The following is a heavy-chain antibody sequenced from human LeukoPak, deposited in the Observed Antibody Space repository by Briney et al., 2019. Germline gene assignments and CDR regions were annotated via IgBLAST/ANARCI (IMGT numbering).Heavy chain of an antibody. Sequence: GGSLRLSCAASGFTFRSYAMTWVRQAPGKGLEWVSAISGSGGSTYHADSVKGRITISRDNSKNTLYLQMNSLRAEDTAVYYCAKGLSFLYYYGMDVWGQGTTVTVSS. CDR3: AKGLSFLYYYGMDV. CDR2: ISGSGGST. V-gene: IGHV3-23*01. J-gene: IGHJ6*02. CDR1: GFTFRSYA. D-gene: IGHD3-10*01.